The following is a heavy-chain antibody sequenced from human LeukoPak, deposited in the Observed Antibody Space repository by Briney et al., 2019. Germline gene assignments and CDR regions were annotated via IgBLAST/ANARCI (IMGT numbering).Heavy chain of an antibody. CDR1: GFTFSSYE. CDR3: ARIIYYGSGSYYKHGWFDP. Sequence: GGPLGPSCEASGFTFSSYEMTWVRQAPGKGLEGVAYFSSSGSTIYYADSVKGRFTISSDNAMKSTHLQMNSLRAEDTAVYYCARIIYYGSGSYYKHGWFDPWGQGTLVTVSS. V-gene: IGHV3-48*03. J-gene: IGHJ5*02. D-gene: IGHD3-10*01. CDR2: FSSSGSTI.